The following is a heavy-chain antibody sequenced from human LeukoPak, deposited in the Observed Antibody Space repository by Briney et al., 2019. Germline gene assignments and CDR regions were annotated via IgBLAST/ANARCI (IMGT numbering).Heavy chain of an antibody. Sequence: GRSLRLSCAASGFTFSIYAMHWVRQAPGKGLEWVAVIAYDGTNKYYGDSVKGRFTISRDNSKNTLYLQMNSLRAEDTAVYYCAKSTTYYYDSSDAFDIWGQGTMVTVSS. CDR1: GFTFSIYA. J-gene: IGHJ3*02. V-gene: IGHV3-30*18. D-gene: IGHD3-22*01. CDR3: AKSTTYYYDSSDAFDI. CDR2: IAYDGTNK.